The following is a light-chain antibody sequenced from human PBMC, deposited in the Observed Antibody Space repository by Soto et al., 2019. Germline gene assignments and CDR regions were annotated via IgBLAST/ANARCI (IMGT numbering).Light chain of an antibody. Sequence: DVVMTQSPLSLPVTLGQPASISCSSSQSLVYSDGDTYLSWFQQRPGQSPRRLLSQVSNRDSGVPDRFSGSGSGTDFTLKISSVEAEDVAVYYCMQNTHWPITFGQGTRLE. V-gene: IGKV2-30*01. J-gene: IGKJ5*01. CDR2: QVS. CDR1: QSLVYSDGDTY. CDR3: MQNTHWPIT.